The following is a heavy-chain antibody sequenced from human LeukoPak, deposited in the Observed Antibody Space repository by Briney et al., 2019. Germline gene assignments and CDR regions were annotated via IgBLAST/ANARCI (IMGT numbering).Heavy chain of an antibody. Sequence: ASVKVSCKASGGTFSSYAISWVRQAPGQGLEWMGGIIPIFGTANYAQKFQGRVTITADESTSTAYMELSSLRSEDTAVYYWARDLSAAGTINPYNWFDPWGQGTLVTVSS. CDR2: IIPIFGTA. V-gene: IGHV1-69*13. J-gene: IGHJ5*02. D-gene: IGHD6-13*01. CDR3: ARDLSAAGTINPYNWFDP. CDR1: GGTFSSYA.